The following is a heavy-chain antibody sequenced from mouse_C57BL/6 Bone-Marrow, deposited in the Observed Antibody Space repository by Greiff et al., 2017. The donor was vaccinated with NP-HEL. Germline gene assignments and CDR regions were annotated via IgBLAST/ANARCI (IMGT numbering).Heavy chain of an antibody. CDR1: GYTFTGYW. D-gene: IGHD2-2*01. Sequence: VQRVESGAELMKPGASVKLSCKATGYTFTGYWIEWVKQRPGHGLEWIGEILPGSGSTNYNEKFKGKATFTADTSSNTAYMQLSSLTTEDSAIYYCALSTMVTTASYYYAMDYWGQGTSVTVSS. CDR2: ILPGSGST. J-gene: IGHJ4*01. CDR3: ALSTMVTTASYYYAMDY. V-gene: IGHV1-9*01.